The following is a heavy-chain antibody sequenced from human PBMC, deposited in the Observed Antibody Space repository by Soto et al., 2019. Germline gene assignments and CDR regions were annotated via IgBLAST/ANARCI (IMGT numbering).Heavy chain of an antibody. CDR2: INHSGST. V-gene: IGHV4-34*01. CDR3: ARVVLFRYDVDP. CDR1: GGSFSGYY. Sequence: SETLPLTCAVYGGSFSGYYWSWIRQPPGKGLEWIGEINHSGSTNYNPSLKSRVTISVDTSKNQFSLKLSSVTAADTAVYYCARVVLFRYDVDPWGQGTLVTVSS. D-gene: IGHD1-1*01. J-gene: IGHJ5*02.